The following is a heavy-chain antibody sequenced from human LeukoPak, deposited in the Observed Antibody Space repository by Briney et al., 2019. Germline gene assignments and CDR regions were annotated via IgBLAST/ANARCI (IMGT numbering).Heavy chain of an antibody. Sequence: SETLSLTCAVYGGSFSGYYWSWIRQPPGKGLEWIGEINHSGSTNYNPSLKSRVTISVDTSKSQFSLKLSSVTAADTAVYYCARDGVVPAAKGGYYFDYWGQGTLVTVSS. CDR3: ARDGVVPAAKGGYYFDY. CDR1: GGSFSGYY. J-gene: IGHJ4*02. CDR2: INHSGST. D-gene: IGHD2-2*01. V-gene: IGHV4-34*01.